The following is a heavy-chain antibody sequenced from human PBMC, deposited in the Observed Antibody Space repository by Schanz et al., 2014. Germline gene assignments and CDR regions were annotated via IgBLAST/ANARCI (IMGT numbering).Heavy chain of an antibody. CDR1: GLTVSSNY. CDR3: VKDLQRELLRDDHYYGMDV. V-gene: IGHV3-66*01. D-gene: IGHD1-26*01. J-gene: IGHJ6*02. CDR2: LYTGGTT. Sequence: EVQLVESGGGLVQPGGSLRLSCVASGLTVSSNYMTWVRQAPGKGLEWVSILYTGGTTYYADSVRGRFTISRDNSKNTLYLQMNSLRAEDTAVYYCVKDLQRELLRDDHYYGMDVWGQGTTVTVSS.